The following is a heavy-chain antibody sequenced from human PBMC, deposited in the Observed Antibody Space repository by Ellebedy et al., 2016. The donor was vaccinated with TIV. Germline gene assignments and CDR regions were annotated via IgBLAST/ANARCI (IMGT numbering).Heavy chain of an antibody. CDR2: ISSGGIT. J-gene: IGHJ4*02. V-gene: IGHV3-23*01. D-gene: IGHD3-10*01. Sequence: GESLKISCAASGFTFSASGMTWARQAPGKGLEWVSGISSGGITYYADSVRGRFTISRDNSKNTLYLQMNSLRAEDTAVYYCASYSMVRGVNAPFGYWGQGTLVTVSS. CDR1: GFTFSASG. CDR3: ASYSMVRGVNAPFGY.